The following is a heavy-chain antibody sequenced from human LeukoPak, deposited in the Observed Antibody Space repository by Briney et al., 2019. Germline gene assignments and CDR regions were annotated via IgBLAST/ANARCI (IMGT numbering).Heavy chain of an antibody. CDR2: IKQDGSEK. CDR1: GFTFSSYW. Sequence: PGGSLRLSGAASGFTFSSYWMSWDRQAPGKGLEWVANIKQDGSEKCYVDSVKGRFTISRANAKNSLYLQMNSLRAEDTAVYYCARDSRVSDAFDIWGQGTMVTVSS. D-gene: IGHD3-22*01. CDR3: ARDSRVSDAFDI. V-gene: IGHV3-7*01. J-gene: IGHJ3*02.